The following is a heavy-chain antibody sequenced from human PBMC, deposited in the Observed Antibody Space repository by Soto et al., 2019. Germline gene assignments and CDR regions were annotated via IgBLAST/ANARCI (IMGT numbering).Heavy chain of an antibody. CDR2: IYYSGST. V-gene: IGHV4-30-4*08. CDR3: ARAPQSSIAALV. D-gene: IGHD6-6*01. J-gene: IGHJ4*02. Sequence: VQLLESGGGLVQPGGSLRLSCAASGFIFSNFAMSWVRQAPGKGLEWIGYIYYSGSTYYNPSLKSRVTISVDTSKNQFSLKLSSVTAADTAVYYCARAPQSSIAALVWGQGTLVTVSS. CDR1: GFIFSNFA.